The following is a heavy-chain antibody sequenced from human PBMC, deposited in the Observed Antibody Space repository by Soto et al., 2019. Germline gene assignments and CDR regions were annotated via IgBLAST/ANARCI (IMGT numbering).Heavy chain of an antibody. D-gene: IGHD2-15*01. J-gene: IGHJ3*01. CDR3: GRGGGAFDV. Sequence: QITLKESGPTLVKPTQTLTLTCTFSGFSLSTSGVGVGWVSQPPGKALEWLALIYWNNDKRYNPSLQSRFTITKDTSKNQVVLTMTNVDPVDTATYYCGRGGGAFDVWGQGTMVTVSA. CDR2: IYWNNDK. V-gene: IGHV2-5*01. CDR1: GFSLSTSGVG.